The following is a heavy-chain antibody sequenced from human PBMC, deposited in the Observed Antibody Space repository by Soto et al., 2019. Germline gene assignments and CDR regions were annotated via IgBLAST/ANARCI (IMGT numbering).Heavy chain of an antibody. J-gene: IGHJ6*01. CDR2: IKQDGSEK. D-gene: IGHD2-2*01. V-gene: IGHV3-7*01. CDR3: ARVRVPPGQPQPRSYYYGMDI. CDR1: VFTFSIYW. Sequence: RGSLVLSCASSVFTFSIYWMNWVRQAPGRGLDWVANIKQDGSEKYYVDSVKGRFTISRDNAKNSLYLQMNSLRAEDTAVYYCARVRVPPGQPQPRSYYYGMDIWGQGTPVTVSS.